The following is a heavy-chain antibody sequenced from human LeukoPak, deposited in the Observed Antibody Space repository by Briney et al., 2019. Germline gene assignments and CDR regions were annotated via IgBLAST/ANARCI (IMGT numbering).Heavy chain of an antibody. CDR3: ARDSSSAYEKCDY. Sequence: ASVKVSCKASGYTFTSYGISWVRQAPGQGLEWMGWISPYNGNTNYAQKLQGRVTMTTDTSTSTVYVELRGLRSDDTAVYYCARDSSSAYEKCDYWGQGTLVTVSS. D-gene: IGHD3-22*01. CDR2: ISPYNGNT. V-gene: IGHV1-18*01. CDR1: GYTFTSYG. J-gene: IGHJ4*02.